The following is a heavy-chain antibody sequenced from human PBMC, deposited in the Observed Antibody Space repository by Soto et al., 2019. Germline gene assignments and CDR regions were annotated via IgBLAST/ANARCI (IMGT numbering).Heavy chain of an antibody. CDR3: ARDNNDFWSLYPLAFDY. J-gene: IGHJ4*02. CDR1: CGSLIKYY. CDR2: ISTSGHV. D-gene: IGHD3-3*01. Sequence: NPSETLSLTCSFSCGSLIKYYWSWIRQPAGKGLEWIGRISTSGHVVSKVSLRSRLTMSVDMSNNHFSLKLTSVTAADTAVYYCARDNNDFWSLYPLAFDYWGQGALVTVSS. V-gene: IGHV4-4*07.